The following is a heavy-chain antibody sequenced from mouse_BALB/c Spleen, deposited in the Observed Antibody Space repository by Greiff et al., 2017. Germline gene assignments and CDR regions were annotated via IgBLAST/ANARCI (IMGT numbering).Heavy chain of an antibody. D-gene: IGHD2-14*01. CDR3: ARNRSWLAY. J-gene: IGHJ3*01. V-gene: IGHV5-6*01. CDR2: ISSGGSYT. CDR1: GFTFSSFG. Sequence: EVQWVESGGDLVKPGGSLKLSCAASGFTFSSFGMSWVRQTPDKRLEWVATISSGGSYTYYPDSVKGRFTISRDNAKNTLYLQMSSLKSEDTAMYYCARNRSWLAYGGQGTLVTVSA.